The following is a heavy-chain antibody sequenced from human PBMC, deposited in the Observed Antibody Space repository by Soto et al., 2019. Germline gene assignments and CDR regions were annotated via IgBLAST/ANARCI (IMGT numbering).Heavy chain of an antibody. D-gene: IGHD3-22*01. J-gene: IGHJ4*01. Sequence: SETLSLTCTVSGGSISSGGYYWSWIRQHPGKGLEWIGYIYYRGSTYYNPSLNSRATISGDTSKNQFSLKLSSVTAADTAVYYCARGGYYYENSGQNAYDYWGQGILVTVSS. CDR2: IYYRGST. CDR1: GGSISSGGYY. V-gene: IGHV4-31*03. CDR3: ARGGYYYENSGQNAYDY.